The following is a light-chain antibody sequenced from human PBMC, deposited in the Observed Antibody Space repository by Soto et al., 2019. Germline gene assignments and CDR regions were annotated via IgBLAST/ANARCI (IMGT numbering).Light chain of an antibody. J-gene: IGLJ2*01. CDR3: CSYAGDYSLI. CDR2: DVN. CDR1: SSDVGGFNY. Sequence: QSVLTHPRSVSGSPGQSVTIAFTGTSSDVGGFNYVSWYQHHPGKSPKLIIYDVNERPSGVPDRFSGSKSGNTASLTISGLQAEDDTDYSCCSYAGDYSLIFGGGTQVTVL. V-gene: IGLV2-11*01.